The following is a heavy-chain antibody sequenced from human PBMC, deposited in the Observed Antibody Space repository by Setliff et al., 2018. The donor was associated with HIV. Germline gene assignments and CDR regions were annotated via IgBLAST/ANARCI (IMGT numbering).Heavy chain of an antibody. Sequence: SVKVSCKASGDTFRSYAISWVRQAPGQGLEWMGRIVPTLGSVNYAQKFQGRVTITADKPTTTAYMQIVGLTSEDTAIYYCARVIGDDFWSGTSNRFDPWGQGTVVTVSS. D-gene: IGHD3-3*01. J-gene: IGHJ5*02. V-gene: IGHV1-69*04. CDR1: GDTFRSYA. CDR3: ARVIGDDFWSGTSNRFDP. CDR2: IVPTLGSV.